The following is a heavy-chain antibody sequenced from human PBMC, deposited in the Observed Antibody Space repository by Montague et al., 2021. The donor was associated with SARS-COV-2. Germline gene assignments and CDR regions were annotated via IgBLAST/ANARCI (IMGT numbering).Heavy chain of an antibody. D-gene: IGHD5-24*01. CDR1: GGSFSGYY. J-gene: IGHJ4*02. V-gene: IGHV4-34*01. Sequence: SETLSLTCAVYGGSFSGYYWSWIRQPPGKGLEWIGEINHSGSTNXNPSLKSRVTISVDTSKNQFSLKLSSVTAADTAVYYCARLGLQLLGGHYFDYWGQGTLVTVSS. CDR3: ARLGLQLLGGHYFDY. CDR2: INHSGST.